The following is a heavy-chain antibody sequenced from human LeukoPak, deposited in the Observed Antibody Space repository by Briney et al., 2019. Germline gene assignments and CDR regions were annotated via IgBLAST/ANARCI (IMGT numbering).Heavy chain of an antibody. D-gene: IGHD6-13*01. J-gene: IGHJ6*03. CDR2: ISGSRNTT. Sequence: GGSLRLSCAASGFTFSSYAINWVRQAPGKGLEWVSSISGSRNTTYYADSVKGRFTISRDNAKNSLYLQMNSLRAEDTAVYYCARASERPMYSSSWYHYFRSSDYYYYMDVWGKGTTVTVSS. CDR1: GFTFSSYA. CDR3: ARASERPMYSSSWYHYFRSSDYYYYMDV. V-gene: IGHV3-48*04.